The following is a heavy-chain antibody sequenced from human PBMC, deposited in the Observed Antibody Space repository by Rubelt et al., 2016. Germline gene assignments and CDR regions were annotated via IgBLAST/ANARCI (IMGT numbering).Heavy chain of an antibody. J-gene: IGHJ4*02. CDR2: ISYSGST. CDR3: ARSGKQWDALDY. CDR1: GGPINSYY. D-gene: IGHD6-19*01. V-gene: IGHV4-59*08. Sequence: QVQLQESGPGLVKPSETLSLTCTVSGGPINSYYWSWTRQPPGKGLEWIGHISYSGSTNYNPSRKRGVNISVDTSKNQFSLKLNSVTAADTAVYYCARSGKQWDALDYWGQGTLVTVSS.